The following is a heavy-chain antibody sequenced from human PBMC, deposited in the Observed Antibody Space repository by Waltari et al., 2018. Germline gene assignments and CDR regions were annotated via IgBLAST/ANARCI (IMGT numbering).Heavy chain of an antibody. Sequence: QVQLVESGGGVVQPGRSLRLSCAASGFTFSSYAMHWVRQAPGKGLEWVAVISYDGSNKYYADAVKGRFTISRDNSKNTLYLQMNSLRAEDTAVYYCARDDSPWQQWLSWGRTVPSWWGQGTLVTVSS. CDR1: GFTFSSYA. D-gene: IGHD6-19*01. CDR2: ISYDGSNK. CDR3: ARDDSPWQQWLSWGRTVPSW. J-gene: IGHJ4*02. V-gene: IGHV3-30*01.